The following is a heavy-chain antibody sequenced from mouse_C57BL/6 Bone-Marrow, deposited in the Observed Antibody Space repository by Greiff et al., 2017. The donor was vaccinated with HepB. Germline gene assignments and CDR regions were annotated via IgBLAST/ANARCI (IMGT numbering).Heavy chain of an antibody. CDR2: ISYSGST. Sequence: EVQLVESGPGLAKPSQTLSLTCSVTGYSITSDYWNWIRKFPGNKLEYMGYISYSGSTYYNPSLKSRISITRDTSKNQYYLQLNSVTTEDTATYYCARRITTVVADWYFDVWGTGTTVTVSS. D-gene: IGHD1-1*01. J-gene: IGHJ1*03. CDR1: GYSITSDY. CDR3: ARRITTVVADWYFDV. V-gene: IGHV3-8*01.